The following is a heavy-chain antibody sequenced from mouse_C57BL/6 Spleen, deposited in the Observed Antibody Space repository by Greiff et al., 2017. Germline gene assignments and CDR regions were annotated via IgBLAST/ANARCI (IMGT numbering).Heavy chain of an antibody. CDR2: FYPGSGSI. CDR3: ARHEDVYYDYDGAMDY. D-gene: IGHD2-4*01. J-gene: IGHJ4*01. V-gene: IGHV1-62-2*01. CDR1: GYTFTEYT. Sequence: VQVVESGAELVKPGASVKLSCKASGYTFTEYTIHWVKQRSGQGLEWIGWFYPGSGSIKYNEKFKDKATLTADKSSSTVYMELSRLTSEDSAVYFCARHEDVYYDYDGAMDYWGQGTSVTVSS.